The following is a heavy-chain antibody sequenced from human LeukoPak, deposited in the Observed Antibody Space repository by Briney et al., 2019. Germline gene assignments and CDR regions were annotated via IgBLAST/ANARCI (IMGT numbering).Heavy chain of an antibody. Sequence: ASVKVSCKASGYTVTSYDINWVRQATGQGLEWMGWINAGNGNTKYSQEFQGRVTITRDTSAITAYMELSSLRSEDMAVYYCSRAVGSWSRFDPWGQGTLVTVSS. CDR1: GYTVTSYD. D-gene: IGHD6-13*01. CDR3: SRAVGSWSRFDP. J-gene: IGHJ5*02. V-gene: IGHV1-3*03. CDR2: INAGNGNT.